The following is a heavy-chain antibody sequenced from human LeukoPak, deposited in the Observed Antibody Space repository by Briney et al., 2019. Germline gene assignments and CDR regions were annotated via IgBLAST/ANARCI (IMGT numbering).Heavy chain of an antibody. D-gene: IGHD2-21*01. Sequence: PGGSLRLSCAASGFTFSSYAMSWVRQAPGKGLEWVAYITSSGNAVYHADSVKGRFTISRDNAKNSLFLQMNTLRVEDTAVYYCARAHMDAFDIWGQGTMVTVSS. J-gene: IGHJ3*02. CDR1: GFTFSSYA. CDR3: ARAHMDAFDI. V-gene: IGHV3-48*03. CDR2: ITSSGNAV.